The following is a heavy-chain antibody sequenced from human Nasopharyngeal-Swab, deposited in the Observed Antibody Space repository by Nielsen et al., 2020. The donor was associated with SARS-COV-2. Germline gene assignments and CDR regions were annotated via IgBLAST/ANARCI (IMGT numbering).Heavy chain of an antibody. D-gene: IGHD3-22*01. CDR2: IYPGDSDT. CDR1: GYSFTSYW. CDR3: ARDGYYDSSGYYNYGMDV. Sequence: GESLKISCQGSGYSFTSYWIGWVRQMPGKGLEWMGIIYPGDSDTRYSPSFQGQVTISADKSISTAYLQWSSLKASDTAMYYCARDGYYDSSGYYNYGMDVWGQGTTVTVSS. J-gene: IGHJ6*02. V-gene: IGHV5-51*01.